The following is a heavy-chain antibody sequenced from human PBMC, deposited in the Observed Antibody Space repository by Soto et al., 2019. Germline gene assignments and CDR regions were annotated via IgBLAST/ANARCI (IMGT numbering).Heavy chain of an antibody. D-gene: IGHD2-8*01. CDR1: GDSICSENYY. J-gene: IGHJ6*02. V-gene: IGHV4-31*03. CDR3: ARTNYCTNCVCYTNYYYGLDV. CDR2: IYYSGST. Sequence: SETLSLTCTVSGDSICSENYYWKWIRQHPGKGMEWIGYIYYSGSTLYNPSLKSRVTISVDTSKNHFSLNLSSVTAADTAVYYCARTNYCTNCVCYTNYYYGLDVWGQGTTVTVSS.